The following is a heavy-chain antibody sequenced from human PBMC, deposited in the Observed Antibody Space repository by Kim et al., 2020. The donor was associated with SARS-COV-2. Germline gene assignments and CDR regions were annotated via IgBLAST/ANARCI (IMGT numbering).Heavy chain of an antibody. CDR1: GFTFGDYA. Sequence: GGSLRLSCAASGFTFGDYAMHWVRQAPGKGLEWVSGISWNSGSIGDADSVKGRFTISRDNAKNSLYLQMNSLRAEDTALYYCAKDRGSGSYYSIFVFGGQGTLVTVSS. J-gene: IGHJ4*02. D-gene: IGHD3-10*01. CDR3: AKDRGSGSYYSIFVF. CDR2: ISWNSGSI. V-gene: IGHV3-9*01.